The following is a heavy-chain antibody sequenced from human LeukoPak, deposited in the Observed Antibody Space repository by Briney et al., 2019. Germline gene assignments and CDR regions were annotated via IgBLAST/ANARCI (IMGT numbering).Heavy chain of an antibody. CDR3: ARPSSIWYHAVEY. V-gene: IGHV3-11*01. Sequence: PGGSLRLSCAASGFTFSDYYMTWIRQAPGKGLEWVSYISSSGTTIYYADSVKGRFTISRDNAKNSLYLQMNSLRAEDTAVYYCARPSSIWYHAVEYWGQGTLVTVSS. CDR1: GFTFSDYY. D-gene: IGHD6-13*01. CDR2: ISSSGTTI. J-gene: IGHJ4*02.